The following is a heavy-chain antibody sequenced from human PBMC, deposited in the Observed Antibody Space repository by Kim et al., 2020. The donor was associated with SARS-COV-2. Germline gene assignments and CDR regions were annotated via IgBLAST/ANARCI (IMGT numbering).Heavy chain of an antibody. CDR2: EDGET. CDR3: ATWGDY. Sequence: EDGETIYAQKFQGRVTMTEDTSTDTAYMELSSLRSEDTAVYYCATWGDYWGQGTLVTVSS. V-gene: IGHV1-24*01. J-gene: IGHJ4*02. D-gene: IGHD3-16*01.